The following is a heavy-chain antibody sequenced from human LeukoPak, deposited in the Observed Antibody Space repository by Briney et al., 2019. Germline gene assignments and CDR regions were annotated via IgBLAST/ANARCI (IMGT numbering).Heavy chain of an antibody. CDR2: IYYSGST. V-gene: IGHV4-39*07. CDR1: GGSISSSSYY. D-gene: IGHD3-22*01. Sequence: SETLSLTCTVSGGSISSSSYYWGWIRQPPGKGLEWIGSIYYSGSTYYNPSLKSRVTISVDTSKNQFSLKLSSVTAADTAVYYCAREGRNYYDSSGYYRDYWGQGTLVTVSS. J-gene: IGHJ4*02. CDR3: AREGRNYYDSSGYYRDY.